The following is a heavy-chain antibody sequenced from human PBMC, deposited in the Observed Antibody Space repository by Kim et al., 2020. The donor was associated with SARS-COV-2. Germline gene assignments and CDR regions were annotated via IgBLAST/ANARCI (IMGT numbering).Heavy chain of an antibody. D-gene: IGHD2-21*01. Sequence: SETLSLTCAVYGGSFSGYYWSWIRQPPGKGLEWIGEINHSGSTNYNPSLKSRVTISVDTSKNQFSLKLSSVTAADTAVYYCARGCSPGFWWRTATDWFDPWGQGTLVTVSS. CDR2: INHSGST. J-gene: IGHJ5*02. CDR1: GGSFSGYY. V-gene: IGHV4-34*01. CDR3: ARGCSPGFWWRTATDWFDP.